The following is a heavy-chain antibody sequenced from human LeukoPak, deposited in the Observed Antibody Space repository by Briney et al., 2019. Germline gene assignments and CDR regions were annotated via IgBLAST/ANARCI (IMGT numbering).Heavy chain of an antibody. V-gene: IGHV4-4*07. CDR1: GASISESY. J-gene: IGHJ5*02. CDR2: LYPGVTT. Sequence: SETLSLTCIVSGASISESYWSWIRQPAGKGLEWIGHLYPGVTTSYNASLRSRVAMSVDTSRNEISLTLTSVTGADTAVYYCARSDCYGGNCYTFRFDRWGQGTEVVVSS. CDR3: ARSDCYGGNCYTFRFDR. D-gene: IGHD2-15*01.